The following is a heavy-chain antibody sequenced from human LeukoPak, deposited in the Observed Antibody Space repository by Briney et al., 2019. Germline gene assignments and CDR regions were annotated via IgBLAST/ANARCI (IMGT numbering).Heavy chain of an antibody. V-gene: IGHV4-30-2*01. D-gene: IGHD6-13*01. CDR3: ARTGYSSSWYSRDAFDI. CDR1: GGSISSGGYS. CDR2: IYHSGST. Sequence: PSETLSLTCAVSGGSISSGGYSWSWIRQPPGKGLEWIGYIYHSGSTYYNPSLKSRVTISVDRSKNQFSLKLSSVTAADTAVYYCARTGYSSSWYSRDAFDIRGQGTMVTVSS. J-gene: IGHJ3*02.